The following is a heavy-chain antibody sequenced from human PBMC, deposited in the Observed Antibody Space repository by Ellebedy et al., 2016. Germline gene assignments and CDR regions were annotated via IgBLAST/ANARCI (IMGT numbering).Heavy chain of an antibody. J-gene: IGHJ4*02. Sequence: SETLSLTCTVSGGAISSYYCSWIRQSPGRGLEWIGYISYSGSTNYNPSLKSRVTISLDTSKNQFSLKLRSVTAADTAVYYCARERVGLDYWGQGTLVTVSS. CDR3: ARERVGLDY. V-gene: IGHV4-59*01. CDR2: ISYSGST. CDR1: GGAISSYY. D-gene: IGHD1-26*01.